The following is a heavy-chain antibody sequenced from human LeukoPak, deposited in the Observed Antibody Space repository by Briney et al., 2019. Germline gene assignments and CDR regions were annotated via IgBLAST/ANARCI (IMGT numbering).Heavy chain of an antibody. Sequence: GASVKVSCKASGYTFTSYGISWVRQSPGQGLEWMGWISAYNGNTNYAQKLQGRVTMTTDTSTSTAYMELRSLRSDDTAVYYCALSSSSPDAFDIWGQGTMVTVSS. J-gene: IGHJ3*02. CDR2: ISAYNGNT. V-gene: IGHV1-18*01. CDR1: GYTFTSYG. D-gene: IGHD6-6*01. CDR3: ALSSSSPDAFDI.